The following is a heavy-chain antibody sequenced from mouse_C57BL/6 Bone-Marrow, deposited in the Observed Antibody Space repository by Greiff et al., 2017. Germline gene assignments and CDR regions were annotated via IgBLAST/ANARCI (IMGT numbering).Heavy chain of an antibody. J-gene: IGHJ2*01. CDR1: GYTFTTYP. CDR3: ARGGNYGGYYFDY. CDR2: FHPYNDDT. D-gene: IGHD2-1*01. V-gene: IGHV1-47*01. Sequence: QVQLKESGAELVKPGASVKMSCKASGYTFTTYPIEWMKQNHGKSLEWIGNFHPYNDDTKYNEKFKGKATLTVEKSSSTVYLELSRLTSDDSAVYYCARGGNYGGYYFDYWGQGTTHTVSS.